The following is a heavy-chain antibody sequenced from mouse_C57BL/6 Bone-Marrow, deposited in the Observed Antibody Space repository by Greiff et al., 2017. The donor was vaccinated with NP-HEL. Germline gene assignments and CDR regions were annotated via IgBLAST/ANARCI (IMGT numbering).Heavy chain of an antibody. V-gene: IGHV1-78*01. J-gene: IGHJ4*01. CDR1: GYTFTDHT. D-gene: IGHD1-1*01. Sequence: QVQLQQSDAELVKPGASVKISCKVSGYTFTDHTIHWMKQRPEQGLEWIGYIYPRDGSTKYNEKFKGKATLTADKSSSTAYMQLNSLTSEDSAVYFCASVYYYGSTSYAMDYWGQGTSVTVSS. CDR2: IYPRDGST. CDR3: ASVYYYGSTSYAMDY.